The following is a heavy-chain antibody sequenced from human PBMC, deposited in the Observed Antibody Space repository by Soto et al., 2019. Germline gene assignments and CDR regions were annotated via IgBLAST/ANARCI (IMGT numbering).Heavy chain of an antibody. CDR2: ISYDGSNK. CDR3: ARRSRYSSSWYYFDY. D-gene: IGHD6-13*01. Sequence: GGSLRLSCAASGFTFSSYAMHWVRQAPGKGLEWVAVISYDGSNKYYADSVKGRFTISRDNSKNTLYLQMNSLRAEDTAVYYCARRSRYSSSWYYFDYWGQGTLVTVSS. J-gene: IGHJ4*02. CDR1: GFTFSSYA. V-gene: IGHV3-30-3*01.